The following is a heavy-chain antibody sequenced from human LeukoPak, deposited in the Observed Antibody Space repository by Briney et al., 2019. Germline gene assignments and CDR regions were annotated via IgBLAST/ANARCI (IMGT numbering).Heavy chain of an antibody. Sequence: GGSLRLSCAVSGFTFTDYWMNWVRQAPGKGPEWVASIRQDGSEKTYVDSVKGRFTISRDNTKNSLSLQINSLRAEDTAVYYCARDGTAAGLYFNLWGQGTLVTVSS. D-gene: IGHD6-13*01. CDR3: ARDGTAAGLYFNL. J-gene: IGHJ4*01. V-gene: IGHV3-7*01. CDR2: IRQDGSEK. CDR1: GFTFTDYW.